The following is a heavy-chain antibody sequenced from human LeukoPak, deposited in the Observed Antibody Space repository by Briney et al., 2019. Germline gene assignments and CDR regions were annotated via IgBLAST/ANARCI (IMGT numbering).Heavy chain of an antibody. D-gene: IGHD3-10*01. CDR3: ARWFGSGSYYGY. Sequence: PGGSLRLSCAASGFTFRDYGMSWVRQAPGKGLEWVSYISGSSSFTKYADSVKGRLTISRDNAKNSLYLQMSSLRAEDTAVYYCARWFGSGSYYGYWGQGTLVTVSS. J-gene: IGHJ4*02. CDR2: ISGSSSFT. CDR1: GFTFRDYG. V-gene: IGHV3-11*03.